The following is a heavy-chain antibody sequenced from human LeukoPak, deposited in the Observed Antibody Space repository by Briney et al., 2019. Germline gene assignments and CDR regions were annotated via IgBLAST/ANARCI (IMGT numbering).Heavy chain of an antibody. CDR2: APHDGSSP. CDR1: GFRFNSHH. CDR3: ARQSLGASGLDH. V-gene: IGHV3-30*03. Sequence: GGPLRLSCAVSGFRFNSHHMHWVRQAPNKGLEWVAVAPHDGSSPSHAASVNGRFTISRDDSKDTLFLRMDSLRVDDTAIYYCARQSLGASGLDHWGQGVLVTVSS. J-gene: IGHJ4*02. D-gene: IGHD1-26*01.